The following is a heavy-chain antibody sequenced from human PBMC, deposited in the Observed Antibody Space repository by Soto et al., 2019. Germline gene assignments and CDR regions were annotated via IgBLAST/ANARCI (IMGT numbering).Heavy chain of an antibody. CDR3: ARDFGSSWYDCYYGMDV. CDR1: GFTLSSYW. CDR2: IVSDGSST. J-gene: IGHJ6*02. D-gene: IGHD6-13*01. V-gene: IGHV3-74*01. Sequence: EVQLVESGGDLVQTGGTLRLSCAASGFTLSSYWMHWVRQAPGKGLVWVSRIVSDGSSTIYADSVKGRFTISRDNGKVTLYLQMNSLRAEDTAVYYCARDFGSSWYDCYYGMDVWGQGTTVTVSS.